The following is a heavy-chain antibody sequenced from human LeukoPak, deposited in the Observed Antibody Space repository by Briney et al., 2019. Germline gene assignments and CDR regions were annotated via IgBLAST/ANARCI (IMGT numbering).Heavy chain of an antibody. CDR2: IYYSGST. CDR1: GGSISSYY. Sequence: PSETLSLTCTVSGGSISSYYWSWIRQPPGKGLEWIGYIYYSGSTNYNPSLKSRVTISVDTSKNQFSLKLSSVTAADTAVYYCARLLASSSWSLRYYYGMDVWGQGTTVTVSS. J-gene: IGHJ6*02. V-gene: IGHV4-59*08. CDR3: ARLLASSSWSLRYYYGMDV. D-gene: IGHD6-13*01.